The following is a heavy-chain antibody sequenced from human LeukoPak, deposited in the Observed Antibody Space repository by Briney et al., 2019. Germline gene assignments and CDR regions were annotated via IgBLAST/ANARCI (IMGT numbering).Heavy chain of an antibody. J-gene: IGHJ5*02. D-gene: IGHD3-22*01. Sequence: ASVKVSCKASGYTFTGYYMHWVRQAPGQGLEWMGWINPNSGGTNYAQKSQGRVTMTRDTSISTAYMELSRLRSDDTAVYYCARLVSDITMLVVANLGPLDWFDPWGQGTLVTLSS. CDR3: ARLVSDITMLVVANLGPLDWFDP. CDR1: GYTFTGYY. V-gene: IGHV1-2*02. CDR2: INPNSGGT.